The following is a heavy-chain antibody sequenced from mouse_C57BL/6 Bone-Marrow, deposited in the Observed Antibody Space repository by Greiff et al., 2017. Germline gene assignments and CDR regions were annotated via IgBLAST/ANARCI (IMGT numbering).Heavy chain of an antibody. CDR3: ARKRGLYAMDY. Sequence: VQLQQSGPELVKPGASVKISCKASGYAFSSSWMNWVKQRPGKGLEWIGRIYPGDGDTNYNGKFKGKATLTADKSSSTAYMQLSSLTSEDSAVYFYARKRGLYAMDYWGQGTSVTVSS. CDR1: GYAFSSSW. CDR2: IYPGDGDT. J-gene: IGHJ4*01. V-gene: IGHV1-82*01.